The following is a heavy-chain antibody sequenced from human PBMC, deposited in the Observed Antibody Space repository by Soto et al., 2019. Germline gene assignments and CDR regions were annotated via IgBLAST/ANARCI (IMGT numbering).Heavy chain of an antibody. J-gene: IGHJ4*02. CDR1: GFTFSSYW. CDR3: ARGIYSDYGSDY. CDR2: INNDESRT. Sequence: GGSLRLSCAASGFTFSSYWMHWVRRAPGKGLVWVSRINNDESRTNYADSVKGRFTISRDNAKNTVYLQMNSLRAEDTAVYYCARGIYSDYGSDYWGQGTLVTVSS. D-gene: IGHD5-12*01. V-gene: IGHV3-74*01.